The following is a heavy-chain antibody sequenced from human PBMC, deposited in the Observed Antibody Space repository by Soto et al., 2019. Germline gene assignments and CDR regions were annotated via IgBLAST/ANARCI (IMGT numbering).Heavy chain of an antibody. CDR1: GFTVSSYA. D-gene: IGHD1-20*01. Sequence: PGGSLRLSCAASGFTVSSYAMNWVRQAPGKGLEWVSDISGTGGSTYYADSVKGRFTISRDNSRNTLYLQMNSLRAEDTAVYYCAKDSAITDNWYFDLWGRGTLVTVSS. CDR3: AKDSAITDNWYFDL. CDR2: ISGTGGST. V-gene: IGHV3-23*01. J-gene: IGHJ2*01.